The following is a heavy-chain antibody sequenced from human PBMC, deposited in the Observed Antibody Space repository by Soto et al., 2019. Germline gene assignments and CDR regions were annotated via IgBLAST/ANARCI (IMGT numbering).Heavy chain of an antibody. V-gene: IGHV1-18*01. CDR2: ISAYNGNT. D-gene: IGHD3-22*01. CDR3: ARLPVDYYDSMKYDAFDI. Sequence: ASVKVSCKASGYTFTSYGISWVRQAPGQGLEWMGWISAYNGNTNYAQKLQGRVTMTTDTSTSTAYMELRSLRSDDTAVYYCARLPVDYYDSMKYDAFDIWGQGTMVTVSS. J-gene: IGHJ3*02. CDR1: GYTFTSYG.